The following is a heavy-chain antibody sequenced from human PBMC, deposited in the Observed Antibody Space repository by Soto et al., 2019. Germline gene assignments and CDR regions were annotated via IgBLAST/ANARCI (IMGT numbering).Heavy chain of an antibody. Sequence: PSETLSLTCTFSVGSISSGDYYCSWIRQPPWKGLEWIGYIYYSGSTYYNPSLKSRVTISVDTSKNQFSLKLSSVTAADTAVYYCARAESGGYSYGLKVAECDWFDPWGQRTLFTVSX. CDR1: VGSISSGDYY. D-gene: IGHD5-18*01. CDR2: IYYSGST. CDR3: ARAESGGYSYGLKVAECDWFDP. V-gene: IGHV4-30-4*01. J-gene: IGHJ5*02.